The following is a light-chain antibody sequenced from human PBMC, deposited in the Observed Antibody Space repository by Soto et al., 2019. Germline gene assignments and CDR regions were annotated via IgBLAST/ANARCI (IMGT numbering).Light chain of an antibody. CDR2: VNSDGSH. Sequence: QPVLTQSPSASASLGASVRLTCTLSSGHSSNAIAWHQQQPDKGPRFLMKVNSDGSHSRGDEIPDRFTGSRSGAERYLTISSLQSEDEADYYCQTWDTGIRVFGGGTKLTVL. J-gene: IGLJ3*02. CDR1: SGHSSNA. CDR3: QTWDTGIRV. V-gene: IGLV4-69*01.